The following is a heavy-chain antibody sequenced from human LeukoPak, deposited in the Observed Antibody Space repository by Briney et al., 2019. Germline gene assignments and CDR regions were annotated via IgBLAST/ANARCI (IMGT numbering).Heavy chain of an antibody. V-gene: IGHV4-30-2*01. CDR2: IYHSGST. Sequence: PSETLSLTCAVSGGSISSGGYSWSWIRQPPGKGLEWIGYIYHSGSTYYNPSLKSRVTISVDRSKNQFSLKLSYVTAADTAVYYCARSIRGYSYGPDAFDIWGQGTMVTVSS. J-gene: IGHJ3*02. CDR3: ARSIRGYSYGPDAFDI. D-gene: IGHD5-18*01. CDR1: GGSISSGGYS.